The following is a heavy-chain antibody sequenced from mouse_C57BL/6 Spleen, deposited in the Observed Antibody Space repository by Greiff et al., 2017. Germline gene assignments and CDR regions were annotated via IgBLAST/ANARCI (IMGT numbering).Heavy chain of an antibody. CDR2: IYPRSGNT. Sequence: QVQLQQSGAELARPGASVKLSCKASGYTFTSYGISWVKQRTGQGLEWIGEIYPRSGNTYYNEKFKGKDTLTADKSSSTAYMELRSLTSEDSAVYFCARDYEYDGGLAYWGQGTLVTVAA. D-gene: IGHD2-4*01. J-gene: IGHJ3*01. V-gene: IGHV1-81*01. CDR1: GYTFTSYG. CDR3: ARDYEYDGGLAY.